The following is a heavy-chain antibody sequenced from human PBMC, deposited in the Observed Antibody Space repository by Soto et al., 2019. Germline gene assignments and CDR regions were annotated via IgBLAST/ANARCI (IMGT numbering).Heavy chain of an antibody. V-gene: IGHV4-30-2*01. Sequence: SLLQCVTRTVAGGSIIGGGCCWSWIKQPPGKGLEWIGYIYHSGSTYYNPSLKSRVTISVDRSKNQFSLKLSSVTAADTAVYYCARALGYCSGGSCDWFDPWGQGTLVTVSS. CDR1: GGSIIGGGCC. D-gene: IGHD2-15*01. CDR3: ARALGYCSGGSCDWFDP. J-gene: IGHJ5*02. CDR2: IYHSGST.